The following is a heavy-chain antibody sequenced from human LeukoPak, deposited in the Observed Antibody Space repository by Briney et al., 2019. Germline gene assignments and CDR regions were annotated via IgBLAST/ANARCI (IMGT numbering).Heavy chain of an antibody. CDR1: GYTFTSYD. CDR3: ARYRADGGKGDFDY. D-gene: IGHD4-23*01. V-gene: IGHV1-8*01. CDR2: MNPNSGNT. Sequence: GASVKVSCKASGYTFTSYDINWVRQATGQGLEWMGWMNPNSGNTGYAQKFQGRVTMTGNTSISTAYMELSSLRSEDTAVYYCARYRADGGKGDFDYWGQGTLVTVSS. J-gene: IGHJ4*02.